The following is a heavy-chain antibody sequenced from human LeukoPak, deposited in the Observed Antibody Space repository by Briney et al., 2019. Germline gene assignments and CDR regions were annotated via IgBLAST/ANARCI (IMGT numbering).Heavy chain of an antibody. V-gene: IGHV3-21*01. J-gene: IGHJ4*02. D-gene: IGHD2-2*01. CDR3: AKDRIVVVPSATDFGY. Sequence: GGSLRLSCAASGFTFSTYSMNWVRQAPGKGLEWVSSISSSSSYIYYADSVKGRFTISRDDAKNSLYLQMSSLRAEDSAMYYCAKDRIVVVPSATDFGYWGQGTLVTVSS. CDR2: ISSSSSYI. CDR1: GFTFSTYS.